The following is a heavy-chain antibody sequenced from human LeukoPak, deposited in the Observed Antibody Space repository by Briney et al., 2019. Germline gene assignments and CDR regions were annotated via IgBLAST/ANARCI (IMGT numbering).Heavy chain of an antibody. J-gene: IGHJ4*02. CDR1: GFTFSNYW. CDR3: ARDSVVVAATLDY. Sequence: GGSLRLSCEGSGFTFSNYWMSWVRQAPGKGLEWVANIQQHGSETYYGDSVKGRFTISRDNAKNSLYLQMNSLRAEDTAVYYCARDSVVVAATLDYWGQGTLVTVSS. CDR2: IQQHGSET. D-gene: IGHD2-15*01. V-gene: IGHV3-7*01.